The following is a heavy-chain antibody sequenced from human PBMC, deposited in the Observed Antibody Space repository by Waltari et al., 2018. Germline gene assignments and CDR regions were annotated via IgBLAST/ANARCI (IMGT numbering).Heavy chain of an antibody. Sequence: EVQLVESGGGLVQPGGSLRLSCVASGFTFSNYWMSWVRQAPGKGLGWRANIKEDGSVKNSVDPVKGRFTSSRDNAQKSLYLQLSSLRVEDTARYYCAKYDLLTDHGSTHYYFDYWGQGALVTVSS. D-gene: IGHD3-9*01. CDR3: AKYDLLTDHGSTHYYFDY. J-gene: IGHJ4*02. CDR2: IKEDGSVK. V-gene: IGHV3-7*01. CDR1: GFTFSNYW.